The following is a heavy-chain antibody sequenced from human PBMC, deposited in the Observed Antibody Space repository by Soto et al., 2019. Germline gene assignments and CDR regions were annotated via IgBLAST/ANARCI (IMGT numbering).Heavy chain of an antibody. Sequence: EVQLVESGGGLVQPGGSPRLSCAASGFTFSGSWMHWVRQAPGKGLVWVSRINGDGSGTSYADFVKGRFTISRDDAKNTLFLRMNGLRAEDTAVYYCARGIFGSGTANDYWGQGTLVTVSS. D-gene: IGHD3-10*01. V-gene: IGHV3-74*01. CDR1: GFTFSGSW. J-gene: IGHJ4*02. CDR2: INGDGSGT. CDR3: ARGIFGSGTANDY.